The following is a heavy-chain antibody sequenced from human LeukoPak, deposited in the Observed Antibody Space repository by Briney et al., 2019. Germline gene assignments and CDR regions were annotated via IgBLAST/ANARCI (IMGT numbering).Heavy chain of an antibody. D-gene: IGHD3-22*01. CDR2: ISSSSSYI. Sequence: PGGSLRLSCAASGFTFSSYSMNWVRQAPGKGLEWVSLISSSSSYIYYADSVKGRFTISRDNSKNTLYLQMNSLRAEDTAVYYCARDRGYYYDSSGYYPWGQGTLVTVSS. CDR3: ARDRGYYYDSSGYYP. CDR1: GFTFSSYS. J-gene: IGHJ5*02. V-gene: IGHV3-21*01.